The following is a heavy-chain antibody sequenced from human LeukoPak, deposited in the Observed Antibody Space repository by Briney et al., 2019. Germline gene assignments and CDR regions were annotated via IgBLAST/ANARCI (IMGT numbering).Heavy chain of an antibody. CDR2: IYSGGST. D-gene: IGHD1-1*01. CDR1: GFTVSSNY. CDR3: ERVLEPENWFGP. J-gene: IGHJ5*02. Sequence: TGGSLRLSCAASGFTVSSNYMSWLRQAPGKGLEWVSVIYSGGSTYYADSVKGRFTISRDNSKNTLYLQMNSVRAEDTAGYYCERVLEPENWFGPWGQGTMVTFSS. V-gene: IGHV3-53*01.